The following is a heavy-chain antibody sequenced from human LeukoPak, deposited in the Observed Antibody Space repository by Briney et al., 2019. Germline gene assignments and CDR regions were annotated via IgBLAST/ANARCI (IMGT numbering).Heavy chain of an antibody. CDR2: ISYSSETI. V-gene: IGHV3-9*01. CDR3: ARGYYYDSSGYWAPFGF. CDR1: GFPFDEHA. J-gene: IGHJ4*02. Sequence: PGGSLRLSCAASGFPFDEHAMHWVRQAPGKGLEWVSGISYSSETIGYVDSVKGRFTISRDNVRKSLYLQMNSLRAEDTAVYYCARGYYYDSSGYWAPFGFWGQGTLVTVSS. D-gene: IGHD3-22*01.